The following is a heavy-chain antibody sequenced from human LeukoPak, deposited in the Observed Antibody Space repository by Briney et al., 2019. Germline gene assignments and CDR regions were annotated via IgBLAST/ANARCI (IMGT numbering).Heavy chain of an antibody. CDR2: IRYDGSNK. D-gene: IGHD2-2*01. V-gene: IGHV3-30*02. Sequence: GGSLRLSCAASGFTFSSYGMHWVRQAPGKGLEWVAFIRYDGSNKYYADSVKGRFTISRDNSKNTLYLQMNSLRAEDTAVYYCAKDRGCSSTSCLGYWGQGTLVTVSS. CDR3: AKDRGCSSTSCLGY. J-gene: IGHJ4*02. CDR1: GFTFSSYG.